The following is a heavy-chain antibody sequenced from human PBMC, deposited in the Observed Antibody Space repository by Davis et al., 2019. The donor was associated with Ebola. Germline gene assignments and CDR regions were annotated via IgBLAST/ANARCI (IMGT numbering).Heavy chain of an antibody. CDR3: ARAQFPTTSDH. Sequence: ASVKVSCKASGYTFTNYGITWVRQAPGQGLEWMGWINPHNGNTNYAQNVQGRVTMTTDTSTSTAYMEVGSLRSDNTAVYYCARAQFPTTSDHWGQGTLVTVSS. CDR1: GYTFTNYG. CDR2: INPHNGNT. J-gene: IGHJ4*02. V-gene: IGHV1-18*04. D-gene: IGHD1-1*01.